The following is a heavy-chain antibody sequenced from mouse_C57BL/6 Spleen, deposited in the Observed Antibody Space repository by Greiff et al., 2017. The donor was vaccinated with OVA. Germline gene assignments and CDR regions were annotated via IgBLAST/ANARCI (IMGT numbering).Heavy chain of an antibody. CDR3: ARGRAGDFDY. V-gene: IGHV1-80*01. CDR1: GYAFSSYW. CDR2: IYPGDGDT. Sequence: VQLVESGAELVKPGASVKISCKASGYAFSSYWMNWVKQRPGKGLEWIGQIYPGDGDTNYNGKFKGKATLTADKSSSTAYMQLSSLTSEDSAVYFCARGRAGDFDYWGQGTTLTVSS. J-gene: IGHJ2*01. D-gene: IGHD4-1*01.